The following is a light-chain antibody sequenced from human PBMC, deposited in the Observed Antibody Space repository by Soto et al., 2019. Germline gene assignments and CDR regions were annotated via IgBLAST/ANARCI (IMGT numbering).Light chain of an antibody. CDR1: QSVSSSY. CDR2: GAS. Sequence: IVLTQSPGTLSLTPGDRATLSCRASQSVSSSYLAWYQQKPGQAPRLVIYGASSRATGIPDRFSGSRSGTDCTLTISRLEPEDGAVYYGQQYGGSPETFGQGTKVEIK. J-gene: IGKJ1*01. V-gene: IGKV3-20*01. CDR3: QQYGGSPET.